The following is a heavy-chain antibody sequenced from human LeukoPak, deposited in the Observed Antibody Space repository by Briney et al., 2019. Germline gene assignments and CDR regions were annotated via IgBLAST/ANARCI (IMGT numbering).Heavy chain of an antibody. CDR2: IYHSGST. CDR3: AGVVWFGESNWFDP. D-gene: IGHD3-10*01. CDR1: GGSISSGGYS. J-gene: IGHJ5*02. V-gene: IGHV4-30-2*01. Sequence: SETLSLTCAVSGGSISSGGYSWSWIRQPPGKGLEWIGYIYHSGSTYYNPSLKSRVTISVDRSKNQFSLKLSSVTAADTAVYYCAGVVWFGESNWFDPWGQGTLVTVSS.